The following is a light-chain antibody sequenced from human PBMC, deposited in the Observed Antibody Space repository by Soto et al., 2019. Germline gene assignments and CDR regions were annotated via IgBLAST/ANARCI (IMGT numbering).Light chain of an antibody. V-gene: IGKV3-11*01. CDR1: QSVSSN. CDR3: QQRSNWIT. J-gene: IGKJ5*01. Sequence: ETVFTQSPSTLSLSPGERATLSCRASQSVSSNLAWYQQKPGQAPGLLMFRTSSRATGFPARFSGSGSGTDFTLTISSLEPEDFAVYYCQQRSNWITFGQGTRLEIK. CDR2: RTS.